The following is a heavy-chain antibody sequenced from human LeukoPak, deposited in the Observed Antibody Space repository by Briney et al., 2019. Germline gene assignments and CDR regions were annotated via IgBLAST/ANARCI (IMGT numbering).Heavy chain of an antibody. CDR2: IYYSGST. Sequence: SETLSLTCTVSGGSISSYYWSWIRQPPGKGLEWIGYIYYSGSTNYNPSLKSRVTISVDTSKNQFSLKLSSVTAADTAVYYCARGDILTGYYPLFGYWGQGTLVTVSS. D-gene: IGHD3-9*01. CDR1: GGSISSYY. J-gene: IGHJ4*02. CDR3: ARGDILTGYYPLFGY. V-gene: IGHV4-59*01.